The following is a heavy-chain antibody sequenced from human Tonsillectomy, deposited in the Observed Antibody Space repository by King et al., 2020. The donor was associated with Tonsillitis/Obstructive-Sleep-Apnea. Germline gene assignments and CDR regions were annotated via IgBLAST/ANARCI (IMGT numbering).Heavy chain of an antibody. D-gene: IGHD3-10*01. CDR1: GFTFSSYE. CDR2: ISSSGSTI. CDR3: ARDYYGLYYYYYGMDV. J-gene: IGHJ6*02. Sequence: VQLVESGGGLVQPGGSLRLSCAASGFTFSSYEMNWVRQAPGKGLEWVSYISSSGSTIYYADSVKGRFTISRDNAKNSLYLQMNSLRAEDTAVYYCARDYYGLYYYYYGMDVWGQGTTVTVSS. V-gene: IGHV3-48*03.